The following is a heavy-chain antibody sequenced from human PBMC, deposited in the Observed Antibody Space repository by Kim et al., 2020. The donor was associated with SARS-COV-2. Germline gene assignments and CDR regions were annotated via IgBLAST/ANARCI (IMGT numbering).Heavy chain of an antibody. CDR2: ISSSSSDT. D-gene: IGHD6-13*01. CDR3: AGEIGRIAAAVDYYSYGMDV. V-gene: IGHV3-11*06. CDR1: GFTFSDYY. Sequence: GGSLRLSCAASGFTFSDYYMSWIRQAPGKGLEWVSYISSSSSDTNYADSVKGRFTISRDNAKNSLYLQMNSLRAEDTAVYYCAGEIGRIAAAVDYYSYGMDVWGQGTTVTVSS. J-gene: IGHJ6*01.